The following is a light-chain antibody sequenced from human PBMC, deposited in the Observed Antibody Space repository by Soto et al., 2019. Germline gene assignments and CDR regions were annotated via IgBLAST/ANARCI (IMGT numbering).Light chain of an antibody. CDR2: GAF. Sequence: EIVLTQSPGTLSLSPGERATLSCRASQSVNNNYLAWYQQKPGQAPRVLIYGAFYRATGIPDRFTGSGSGTDFTLTISRLEPEDFAVYYCQQYVRSPITFGQGTRLEIK. V-gene: IGKV3-20*01. CDR1: QSVNNNY. J-gene: IGKJ5*01. CDR3: QQYVRSPIT.